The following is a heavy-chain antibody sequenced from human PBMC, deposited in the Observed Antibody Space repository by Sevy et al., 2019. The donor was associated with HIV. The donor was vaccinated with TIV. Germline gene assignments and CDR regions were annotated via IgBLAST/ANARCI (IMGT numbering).Heavy chain of an antibody. CDR3: ARSDYGDYVKWFDP. J-gene: IGHJ5*02. D-gene: IGHD4-17*01. Sequence: SGPTLVNPTQTLTLTCTFSGFSLSTSGVGVGWIRQPPGKALEWLALIYWDDDKRYSPSLKSRLTMSKDTSKNQMVLTMTHMDPVDTATYYGARSDYGDYVKWFDPWGQGTLVTVSS. CDR1: GFSLSTSGVG. V-gene: IGHV2-5*02. CDR2: IYWDDDK.